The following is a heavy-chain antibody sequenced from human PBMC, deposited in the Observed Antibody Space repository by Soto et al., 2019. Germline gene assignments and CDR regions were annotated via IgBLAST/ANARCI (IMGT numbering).Heavy chain of an antibody. CDR1: GYSFTSYW. J-gene: IGHJ6*03. CDR2: IYPGDSDT. D-gene: IGHD6-19*01. Sequence: EVQLVQSGAEVKKPGESLKISCKGSGYSFTSYWIGWVRQMPGKGLEWMGIIYPGDSDTRYSPSFQGQVTISADKSISTAYLQGSSLKASDTAMYYCARTGYSSGWNRYYYYYMEVWGKGTTVTVSS. CDR3: ARTGYSSGWNRYYYYYMEV. V-gene: IGHV5-51*03.